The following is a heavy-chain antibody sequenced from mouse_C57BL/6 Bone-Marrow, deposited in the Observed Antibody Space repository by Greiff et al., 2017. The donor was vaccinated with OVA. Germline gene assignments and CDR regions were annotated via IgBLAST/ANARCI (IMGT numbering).Heavy chain of an antibody. J-gene: IGHJ4*01. D-gene: IGHD1-1*01. Sequence: EVQLQESGAELVRPGASVKLSCTASGFNIQDDYMHWVTQRPEQGLEWIGWIDPENGDTAYASKFQGKATIPADTSSNTAYLQLSSLTSEDTAVYYCTRVYYGSSDYSMDYWGQGTSVTVSS. CDR3: TRVYYGSSDYSMDY. CDR1: GFNIQDDY. CDR2: IDPENGDT. V-gene: IGHV14-4*01.